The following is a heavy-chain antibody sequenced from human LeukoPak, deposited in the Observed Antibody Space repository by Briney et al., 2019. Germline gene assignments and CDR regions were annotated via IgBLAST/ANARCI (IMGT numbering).Heavy chain of an antibody. CDR1: GGSFSGYY. D-gene: IGHD3-22*01. J-gene: IGHJ4*02. V-gene: IGHV4-34*01. Sequence: SETLSLTCAVYGGSFSGYYWSWIRQPPGKGLEWIGESNHSGSTNYNPSLKSRVTISVDTSKNQFSLKLSSVTAADTAVYYCARATRRQYYYDSSGYYQPGYWGQGTLVTVSS. CDR2: SNHSGST. CDR3: ARATRRQYYYDSSGYYQPGY.